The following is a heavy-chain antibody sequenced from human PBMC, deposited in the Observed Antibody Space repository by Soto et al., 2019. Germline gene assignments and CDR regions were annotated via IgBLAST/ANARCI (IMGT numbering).Heavy chain of an antibody. CDR3: AVMDPSWFDP. J-gene: IGHJ5*02. D-gene: IGHD3-16*01. Sequence: SETLSLTCTVSGGSISSGGYYWSWIRQHPGKGLEWIGYIYYSGSTYYNPSLKSRVTISVDTSKNQFSLKLSSVTAADTAVYYCAVMDPSWFDPWGQGTLVTVSS. CDR1: GGSISSGGYY. CDR2: IYYSGST. V-gene: IGHV4-31*03.